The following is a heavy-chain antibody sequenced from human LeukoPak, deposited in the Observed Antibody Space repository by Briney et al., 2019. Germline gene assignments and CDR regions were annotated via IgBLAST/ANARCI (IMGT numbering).Heavy chain of an antibody. D-gene: IGHD1-14*01. CDR2: IRYDGNIK. J-gene: IGHJ4*02. CDR1: GFTVSSNY. Sequence: GGSLRLSCAASGFTVSSNYMSWVRQAPGKGLEWVAFIRYDGNIKYYADSLKGRFTISRDNSKNTLYLQMNSLTSDDTALYYCVKDNPLDYWGQGTLVTVSS. CDR3: VKDNPLDY. V-gene: IGHV3-30*02.